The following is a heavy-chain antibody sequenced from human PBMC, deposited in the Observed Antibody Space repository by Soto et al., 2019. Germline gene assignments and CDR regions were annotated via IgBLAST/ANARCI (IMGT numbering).Heavy chain of an antibody. CDR3: ARGQRFSDSFDP. CDR1: GGSMSSYY. Sequence: SETLSLTCTVSGGSMSSYYWTWFRQSAGKGLEWIGRIYSSGGTHYNPSLKSRVTISLDTAKNQFSLRLNSVTAADTAVYYCARGQRFSDSFDPWGQGTLVTVS. J-gene: IGHJ5*02. V-gene: IGHV4-4*07. CDR2: IYSSGGT. D-gene: IGHD3-3*01.